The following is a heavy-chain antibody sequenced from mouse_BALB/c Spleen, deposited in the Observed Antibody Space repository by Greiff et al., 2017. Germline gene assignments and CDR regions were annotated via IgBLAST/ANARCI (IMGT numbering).Heavy chain of an antibody. CDR3: ASILRSPWFAY. D-gene: IGHD5-1-1*01. V-gene: IGHV2-4-1*01. CDR2: IWSGGST. CDR1: GFSLTSYG. J-gene: IGHJ3*01. Sequence: QVQLKQSGPGLVQPSQSLSITCTVSGFSLTSYGVHWVRQSPGKGLEWLGVIWSGGSTDYNAAFISRLSISKDNSKSQVFFKMNSLQADDTAIYYCASILRSPWFAYWGQGTLVTVSA.